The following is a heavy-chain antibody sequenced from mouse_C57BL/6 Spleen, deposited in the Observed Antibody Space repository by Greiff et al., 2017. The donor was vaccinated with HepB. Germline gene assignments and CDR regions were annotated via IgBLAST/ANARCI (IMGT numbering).Heavy chain of an antibody. D-gene: IGHD3-2*02. V-gene: IGHV1-52*01. CDR1: GYTFTSCW. CDR3: ARDSSGYYAMDY. CDR2: IDPSDSET. Sequence: QVQLQQPGAELVRPGSSVKLSCKASGYTFTSCWMHWVKQRPIQGLEWIGNIDPSDSETHYNQKFKDKATLTVDKSSSTAYMQLSSLTSEDSAVYYCARDSSGYYAMDYWGQGTSVTVSS. J-gene: IGHJ4*01.